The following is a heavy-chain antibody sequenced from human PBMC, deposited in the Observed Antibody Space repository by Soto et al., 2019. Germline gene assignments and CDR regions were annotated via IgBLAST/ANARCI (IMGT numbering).Heavy chain of an antibody. J-gene: IGHJ2*01. CDR3: VRRVEYFDL. CDR1: GGSISTGGYS. Sequence: QLQLQESGSGLVKPSQTLSLTCAVSGGSISTGGYSWSWIRQPPGKGLEWIGYIYHSGTTSYNPPPNSRVTMSVDRSKDQFSSVLSSVTAADTAVYYCVRRVEYFDLWGRGTLVTVSS. V-gene: IGHV4-30-2*01. CDR2: IYHSGTT.